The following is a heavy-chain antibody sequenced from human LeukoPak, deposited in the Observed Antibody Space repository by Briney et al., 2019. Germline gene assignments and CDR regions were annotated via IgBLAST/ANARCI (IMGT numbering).Heavy chain of an antibody. J-gene: IGHJ4*02. Sequence: SETLSLTCTVSGGSISSYYWSWIRQPPGKGLEWIGYIYYSGSTNYNPSLKSRVNISVDTSKNQFSLKLSSVTAADTAVYYCARWDYSGSYSFDYWGQGTLVTVSS. CDR3: ARWDYSGSYSFDY. CDR1: GGSISSYY. V-gene: IGHV4-59*08. CDR2: IYYSGST. D-gene: IGHD1-26*01.